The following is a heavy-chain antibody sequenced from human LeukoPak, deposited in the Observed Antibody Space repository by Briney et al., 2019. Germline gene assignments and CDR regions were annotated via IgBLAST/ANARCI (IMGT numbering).Heavy chain of an antibody. CDR2: INHSGST. D-gene: IGHD1-1*01. J-gene: IGHJ5*02. V-gene: IGHV4-34*01. CDR1: GGSISSYY. CDR3: ARGSPRYGRERKWFDP. Sequence: SETLSLTCTVSGGSISSYYWTWIRQPPGKGLEWIGEINHSGSTNYNASLKSRVTISVDTSKNHFSLKLSSVTAADTAVYYCARGSPRYGRERKWFDPWGQGTQVTVSS.